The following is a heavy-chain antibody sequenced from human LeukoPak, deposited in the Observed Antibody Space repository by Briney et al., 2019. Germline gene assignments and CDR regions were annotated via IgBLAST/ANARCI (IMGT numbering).Heavy chain of an antibody. V-gene: IGHV1-2*02. D-gene: IGHD2-21*02. CDR3: AREGDGDFSPTF. J-gene: IGHJ4*02. Sequence: ASVKVSCKASGYTFTGYYMHWVRQAPGQGLEWVGWINPNSGGTNYAQKFQGRVTMTRDTSISTAYMELSRLRSDDTAVYYCAREGDGDFSPTFWGQGTLVTVSS. CDR1: GYTFTGYY. CDR2: INPNSGGT.